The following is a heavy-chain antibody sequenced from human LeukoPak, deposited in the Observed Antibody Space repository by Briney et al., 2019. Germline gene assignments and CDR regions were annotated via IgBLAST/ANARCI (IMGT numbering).Heavy chain of an antibody. J-gene: IGHJ6*03. Sequence: SQTLSLTCAISGDSVSSNSAAWNWIRQSPSRGLEWLGRTYYRSKWYNDYAVSVKSRITINPDTSKNQFSLQLNSVTPEDTAVYYCARGTMVRGVIIYYYYYMDVWGKGTTVTVSS. CDR2: TYYRSKWYN. V-gene: IGHV6-1*01. CDR3: ARGTMVRGVIIYYYYYMDV. CDR1: GDSVSSNSAA. D-gene: IGHD3-10*01.